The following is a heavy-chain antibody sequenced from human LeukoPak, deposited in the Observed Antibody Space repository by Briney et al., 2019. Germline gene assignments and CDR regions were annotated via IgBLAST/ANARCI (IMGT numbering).Heavy chain of an antibody. CDR3: ARYYSGWYYFDY. CDR1: GGTFSSYA. D-gene: IGHD6-19*01. V-gene: IGHV1-69*13. CDR2: IIPIFGAA. J-gene: IGHJ4*02. Sequence: SVKVSCKASGGTFSSYAISWVRQAPGQGLEWMGGIIPIFGAANYAQKFQGRVTITADESTSTAYMELSSLGSEDTAVYYCARYYSGWYYFDYWGQGTLVTVSS.